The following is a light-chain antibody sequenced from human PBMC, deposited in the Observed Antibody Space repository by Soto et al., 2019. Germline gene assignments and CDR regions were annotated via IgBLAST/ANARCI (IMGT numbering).Light chain of an antibody. V-gene: IGKV1-12*01. CDR1: QDISSW. Sequence: DIQMTQSPTTVSASVGDSVFIRFRASQDISSWVAWYQQKPGKAPKLLISAATNLQGGVPRRFSGSGSGTDFTLIISCLQSEDVATYFCQQCGSYPFTFGGGTKVHIK. CDR2: AAT. CDR3: QQCGSYPFT. J-gene: IGKJ4*01.